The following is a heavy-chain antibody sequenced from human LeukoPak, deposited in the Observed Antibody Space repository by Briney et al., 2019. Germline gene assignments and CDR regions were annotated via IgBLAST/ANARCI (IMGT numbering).Heavy chain of an antibody. CDR2: VNDRGNN. CDR3: ATRRGGPYPYYFEF. Sequence: PSETVSLTCAVYGDSFCGYYWTWIRQPPGKGLVGIGEVNDRGNNNYNPSLKSRVTILVATSKNQFSLKLTSVTTADTAIYYCATRRGGPYPYYFEFWDQGALVTVSS. J-gene: IGHJ4*02. D-gene: IGHD2-15*01. V-gene: IGHV4-34*01. CDR1: GDSFCGYY.